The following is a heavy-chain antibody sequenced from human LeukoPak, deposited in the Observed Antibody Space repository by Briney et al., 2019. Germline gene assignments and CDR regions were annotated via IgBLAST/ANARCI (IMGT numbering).Heavy chain of an antibody. CDR1: GFTFSSYA. V-gene: IGHV3-30-3*01. CDR2: ISYDGSNK. CDR3: ARVSMRGSSSSAYFDY. Sequence: PGGSLRLSCAASGFTFSSYAMHWVRQAPGKGLEWVAVISYDGSNKYYADSVKGRFTISRDNSKNTLYLQMNSLRAEDTAVYYCARVSMRGSSSSAYFDYWGQGTLVTVSS. D-gene: IGHD6-6*01. J-gene: IGHJ4*02.